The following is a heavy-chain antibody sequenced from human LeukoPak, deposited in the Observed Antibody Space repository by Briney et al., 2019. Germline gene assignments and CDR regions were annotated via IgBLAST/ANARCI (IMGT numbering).Heavy chain of an antibody. CDR2: IFGSGGSP. D-gene: IGHD5-18*01. CDR1: GFTFGSHA. Sequence: GGSLRLSCEASGFTFGSHAMYWVRQAPGKGLEWVAGIFGSGGSPHYADPVKGRFTISRDNSRSTVYLQINSLRAQDTAVYYCGKTTVGYSSGQKPAWPVDYWGQGTLVTVSS. V-gene: IGHV3-23*01. J-gene: IGHJ4*02. CDR3: GKTTVGYSSGQKPAWPVDY.